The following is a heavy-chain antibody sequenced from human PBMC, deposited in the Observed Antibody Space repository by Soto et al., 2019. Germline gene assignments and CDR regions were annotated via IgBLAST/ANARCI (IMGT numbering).Heavy chain of an antibody. J-gene: IGHJ4*02. CDR3: TALDTSSTLEVFDY. V-gene: IGHV3-73*02. Sequence: EVQLVESGGGLVQPGGSLKLSCAASGFTFSGSAIHWVRQASGKGLEWVGRIRSKANTYATAYAASVKGRFTISRDDSRNTEYLQMNSLKAEDTAVYYCTALDTSSTLEVFDYWGQGTLVTVSS. CDR1: GFTFSGSA. CDR2: IRSKANTYAT. D-gene: IGHD2-15*01.